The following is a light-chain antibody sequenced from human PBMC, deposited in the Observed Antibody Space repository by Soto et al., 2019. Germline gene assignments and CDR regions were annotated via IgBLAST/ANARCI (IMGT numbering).Light chain of an antibody. J-gene: IGLJ2*01. Sequence: QSVLTQPPSASGTPGQRVTISCSGSSSNIGSNTVNWYQQLPGTAPKLLIYSNNQRPSGVPVRFSGSKSGTSASLAISGLQSEDEADYYCAAWDDSLNGPGFGGGTKLTVL. CDR3: AAWDDSLNGPG. V-gene: IGLV1-44*01. CDR1: SSNIGSNT. CDR2: SNN.